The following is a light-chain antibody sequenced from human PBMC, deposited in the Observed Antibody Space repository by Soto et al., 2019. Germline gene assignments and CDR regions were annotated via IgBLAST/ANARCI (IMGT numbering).Light chain of an antibody. CDR1: SSDVGGYNY. CDR3: SSYTSSSIDYV. CDR2: EVS. J-gene: IGLJ1*01. V-gene: IGLV2-14*01. Sequence: QSALTQPASVSGSTGQSITISCTGTSSDVGGYNYVSWYQQQPGKAPKLMIYEVSNRPSGVSNRFSGSKSGNTASLTISGLQAEDEAHYYCSSYTSSSIDYVFGTGTKVTV.